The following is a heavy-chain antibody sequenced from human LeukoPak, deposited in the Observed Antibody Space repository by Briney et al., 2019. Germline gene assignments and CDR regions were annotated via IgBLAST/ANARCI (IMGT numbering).Heavy chain of an antibody. CDR3: TSTHSGSDQAVYYYYGMDV. D-gene: IGHD1-26*01. Sequence: GGSLRLSCAASGFTFSNAWMSWVRQAPGKGLEWVGRIKSKTDGGTTDYAAPVKGRFTISRDDSKNTLYLQMNSLKTEDTAVYYCTSTHSGSDQAVYYYYGMDVWGQGTTVTVSS. J-gene: IGHJ6*02. CDR1: GFTFSNAW. CDR2: IKSKTDGGTT. V-gene: IGHV3-15*01.